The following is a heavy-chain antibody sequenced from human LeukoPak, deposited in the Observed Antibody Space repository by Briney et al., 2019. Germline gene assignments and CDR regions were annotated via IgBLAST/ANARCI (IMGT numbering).Heavy chain of an antibody. Sequence: ASVKVSCKASGYTFSGYYMHWVRQAPGQGLEWMGWINPNSGGTHYAQNFEGRTTMTRDTSITTAYMELSRLTSDDTAVYYCARDHYDRDNLHNTFDVWGQGTMVTVSS. CDR2: INPNSGGT. J-gene: IGHJ3*01. CDR3: ARDHYDRDNLHNTFDV. CDR1: GYTFSGYY. D-gene: IGHD3-22*01. V-gene: IGHV1-2*02.